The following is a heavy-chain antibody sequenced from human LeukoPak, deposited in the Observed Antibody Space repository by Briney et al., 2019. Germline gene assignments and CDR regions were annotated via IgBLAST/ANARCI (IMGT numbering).Heavy chain of an antibody. J-gene: IGHJ6*02. CDR3: ARDQVLAPDYYIYGMDV. Sequence: GRSLRLSCAASGFTFRSYSMHWVRQAPGKGLEWVAMISHDGSYEYYADSVKGQFTISRDNSKNILYLQMNSLRAEDTAVYYCARDQVLAPDYYIYGMDVWGQGTTVTVSS. V-gene: IGHV3-30*04. D-gene: IGHD3-3*02. CDR2: ISHDGSYE. CDR1: GFTFRSYS.